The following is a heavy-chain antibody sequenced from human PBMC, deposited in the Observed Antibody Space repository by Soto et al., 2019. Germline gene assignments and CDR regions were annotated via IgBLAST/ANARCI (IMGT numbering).Heavy chain of an antibody. D-gene: IGHD2-15*01. J-gene: IGHJ3*02. CDR1: GGSISSYY. CDR3: ARDCSGGSCQEGHDAFDI. V-gene: IGHV4-59*01. Sequence: SETLSLTCTVSGGSISSYYWSWIRQPPGKGLEWIGYIYYSGSTNYNPSLKSRVTTSVDTSKNQFSLKLSSVTAADTAVYYCARDCSGGSCQEGHDAFDIWGQGTMVTVSS. CDR2: IYYSGST.